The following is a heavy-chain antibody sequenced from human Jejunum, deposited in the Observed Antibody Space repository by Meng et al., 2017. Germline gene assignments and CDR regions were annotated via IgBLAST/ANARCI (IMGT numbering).Heavy chain of an antibody. CDR1: GGSISSGDYY. V-gene: IGHV4-30-4*01. CDR2: IYYSGNT. Sequence: QLQLQESGPGLVKPSQTLSLTCTVSGGSISSGDYYWIWIRQPPGKGLEWIGYIYYSGNTYYNPSLKSRVTISVDTPKNQFSLKLSSVTAADTAVYYCASYDLFTGFGFDYWGQGTLVTVSS. CDR3: ASYDLFTGFGFDY. J-gene: IGHJ4*02. D-gene: IGHD3-9*01.